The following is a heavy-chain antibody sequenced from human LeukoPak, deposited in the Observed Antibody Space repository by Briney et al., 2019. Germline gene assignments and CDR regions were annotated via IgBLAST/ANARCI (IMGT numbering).Heavy chain of an antibody. CDR2: IYYSGST. D-gene: IGHD3-10*01. CDR1: GGSISSYY. Sequence: SETLSLTCTVSGGSISSYYWSWIRQPPGKGLEWIGYIYYSGSTNYNPSLKSRVTISVDTSKNQFSLKLSSVTAADTAVYYCARDYGSGSDLWGRGTLVTVSS. J-gene: IGHJ2*01. V-gene: IGHV4-59*01. CDR3: ARDYGSGSDL.